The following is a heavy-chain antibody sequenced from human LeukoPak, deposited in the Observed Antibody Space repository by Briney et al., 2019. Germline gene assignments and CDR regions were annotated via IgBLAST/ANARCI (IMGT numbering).Heavy chain of an antibody. J-gene: IGHJ5*02. CDR3: ARSSGRVWFDP. Sequence: TLSLTCAVSGGSISSGGYSWSWIRQPPGKGLEWIGYIYHSGSTYYNPSLKSRVTISVDRSKNQFSLKLSSVTAADTAVYYCARSSGRVWFDPWGQGTLVTVSS. D-gene: IGHD3/OR15-3a*01. CDR1: GGSISSGGYS. V-gene: IGHV4-30-2*01. CDR2: IYHSGST.